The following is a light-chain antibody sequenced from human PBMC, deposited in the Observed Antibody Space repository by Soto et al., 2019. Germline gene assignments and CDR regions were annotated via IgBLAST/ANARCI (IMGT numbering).Light chain of an antibody. J-gene: IGKJ4*02. CDR1: QSGSSSY. CDR3: QQYGRSLLT. Sequence: EIVLTQSPGTLSLSPGERSTLSCRASQSGSSSYLAWYQQKHGQAPRLLIYGASSMATGIPDRFSGSGSGTDFTLTISRLEPEGFAVYYCQQYGRSLLTFGGGTKVELK. CDR2: GAS. V-gene: IGKV3-20*01.